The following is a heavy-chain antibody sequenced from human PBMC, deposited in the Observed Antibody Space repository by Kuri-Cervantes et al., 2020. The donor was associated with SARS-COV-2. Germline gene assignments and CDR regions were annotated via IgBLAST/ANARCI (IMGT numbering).Heavy chain of an antibody. CDR1: GFTFSNAW. J-gene: IGHJ4*02. V-gene: IGHV3-15*07. CDR2: IKSKTDGGTT. D-gene: IGHD3-22*01. Sequence: GGSLRLSCAASGFTFSNAWMNWVRQAPGKGLEWVGRIKSKTDGGTTDYAAAVKGRFTISIDDSKNTLYLQMNSLKTEDTAVYYCTTDLVSYYYDSNGYWGQGTLVTVSS. CDR3: TTDLVSYYYDSNGY.